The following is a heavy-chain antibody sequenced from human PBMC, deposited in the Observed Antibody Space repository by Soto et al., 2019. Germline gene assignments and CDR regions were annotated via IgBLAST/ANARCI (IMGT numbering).Heavy chain of an antibody. D-gene: IGHD1-1*01. CDR1: GYGFTTYG. Sequence: QVHLVQSGAEVKKPGASVKVSCKGSGYGFTTYGITWVRQAPGQGLEWMAWISAHNGNTNYAQKLQGRVTVTRDTSTSTAYMELRSLRSDDTAVYSWARGRYGDYWGQGALVTVSS. CDR2: ISAHNGNT. V-gene: IGHV1-18*01. CDR3: ARGRYGDY. J-gene: IGHJ4*02.